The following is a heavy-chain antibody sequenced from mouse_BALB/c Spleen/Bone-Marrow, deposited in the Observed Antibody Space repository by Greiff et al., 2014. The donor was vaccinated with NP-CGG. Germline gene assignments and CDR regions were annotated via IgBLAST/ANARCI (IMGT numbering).Heavy chain of an antibody. Sequence: VHVKQYGPELVRPGASMKISCKASGYSFTGYTMNWVKQSHGENLEWIGLINPYNGGTSYNQKFKGKATLTVDKSSSTAYMELLSLTSEDSAVYYCARDGNGFAYWGQGTLVTVSA. V-gene: IGHV1-18*01. CDR2: INPYNGGT. CDR1: GYSFTGYT. D-gene: IGHD2-1*01. J-gene: IGHJ3*01. CDR3: ARDGNGFAY.